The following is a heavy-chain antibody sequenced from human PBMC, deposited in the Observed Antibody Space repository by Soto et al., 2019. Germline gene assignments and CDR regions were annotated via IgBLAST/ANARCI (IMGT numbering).Heavy chain of an antibody. CDR2: IKSKTDGGTT. Sequence: EVQLVESGGGLVKPGGSLRLSCAASGFTFSNAWMSWVRQAPGKGLEWVGRIKSKTDGGTTDYAAPVKGRFTITRDDSKNTLYLQMNSLKTEDTAVYYCTTDAYGDPLGYWGQGTLVTVSS. D-gene: IGHD4-17*01. J-gene: IGHJ4*02. CDR3: TTDAYGDPLGY. CDR1: GFTFSNAW. V-gene: IGHV3-15*01.